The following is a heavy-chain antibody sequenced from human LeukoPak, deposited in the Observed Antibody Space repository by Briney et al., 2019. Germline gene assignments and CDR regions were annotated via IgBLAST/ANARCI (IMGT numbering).Heavy chain of an antibody. CDR2: LNPSGGST. D-gene: IGHD2-2*01. CDR1: GYTFTSYY. V-gene: IGHV1-46*01. Sequence: ASVKVSCKASGYTFTSYYMHWVRQAPGQGLEWMGILNPSGGSTSYAQKFQGRVTMTRDTSTSTVYMELSSLRSEDTAVYYCARVLGYCSSTSCYGGVYYGMDVWGKGTTVTVSS. J-gene: IGHJ6*04. CDR3: ARVLGYCSSTSCYGGVYYGMDV.